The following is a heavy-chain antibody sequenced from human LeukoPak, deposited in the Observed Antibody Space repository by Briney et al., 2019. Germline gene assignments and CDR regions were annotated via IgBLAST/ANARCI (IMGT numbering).Heavy chain of an antibody. V-gene: IGHV4-34*01. CDR2: INHSGST. CDR3: AGAARRFDP. Sequence: SETLSLTCAVYGGSFSGYYWSWIRQPPGKGLEWIGEINHSGSTNYNPSLKSRVTISADTSKNQFSLKLSSVTAADTAVYYCAGAARRFDPWGQGTLVTVSS. J-gene: IGHJ5*02. CDR1: GGSFSGYY.